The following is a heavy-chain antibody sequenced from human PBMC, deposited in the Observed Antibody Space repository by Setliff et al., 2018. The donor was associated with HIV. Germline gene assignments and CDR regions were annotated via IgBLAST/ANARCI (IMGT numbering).Heavy chain of an antibody. CDR3: ARHHNTMVRGVAYFQH. V-gene: IGHV4-59*08. J-gene: IGHJ1*01. CDR1: GGSISSYY. CDR2: IYYSGNT. D-gene: IGHD3-10*01. Sequence: SETLSLTCTVSGGSISSYYWSWIRQPPGKGLEWIGYIYYSGNTNYNPSLKSRVTISVDTSKKQFSLKLSSVIAADTAVHYCARHHNTMVRGVAYFQHWGQGTLVTVSS.